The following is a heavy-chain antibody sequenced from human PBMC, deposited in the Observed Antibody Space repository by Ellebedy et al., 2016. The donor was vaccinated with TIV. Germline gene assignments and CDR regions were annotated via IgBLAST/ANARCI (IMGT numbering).Heavy chain of an antibody. CDR3: ARQASVVAAYSAFDS. J-gene: IGHJ4*02. CDR2: IYYRGTT. V-gene: IGHV4-39*01. Sequence: SETLSLXXTVSGDSISRTNYYWGWIRQPPGKGLEWIGSIYYRGTTYYNPSLKSRVTISVDTSKDHFSLKLSSVTASPTALYYCARQASVVAAYSAFDSWGQGTLVTVSS. D-gene: IGHD2-15*01. CDR1: GDSISRTNYY.